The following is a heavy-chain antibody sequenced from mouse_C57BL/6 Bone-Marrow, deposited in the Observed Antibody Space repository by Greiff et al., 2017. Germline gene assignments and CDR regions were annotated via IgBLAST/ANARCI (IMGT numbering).Heavy chain of an antibody. D-gene: IGHD2-3*01. CDR2: IDPSDSCT. J-gene: IGHJ4*01. CDR3: ARDGDVYYSYAMDD. CDR1: GYTFTSYW. V-gene: IGHV1-69*01. Sequence: VQLQQPGAELVMPGASVTLSCKASGYTFTSYWMHWVKQRPGQGLEWIGEIDPSDSCTTYNQKFKGKSILTVDKSSSTAYMQLRSLTSEDSAVYYCARDGDVYYSYAMDDWGQGTSVTVSS.